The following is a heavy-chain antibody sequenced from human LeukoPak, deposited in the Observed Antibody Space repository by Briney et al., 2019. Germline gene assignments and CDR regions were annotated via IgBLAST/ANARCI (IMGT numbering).Heavy chain of an antibody. CDR3: ARGILIAAAGTSCFDY. V-gene: IGHV1-69*13. CDR1: GGTFSSYA. CDR2: IIPIFGTA. D-gene: IGHD6-13*01. Sequence: GASVKVSCKASGGTFSSYAISWVRQAPGQGLEWMGGIIPIFGTANYAQKFQGRVTITADESTSTAYMELSSLRSEDTAVYYCARGILIAAAGTSCFDYWGQGTLVTVSS. J-gene: IGHJ4*02.